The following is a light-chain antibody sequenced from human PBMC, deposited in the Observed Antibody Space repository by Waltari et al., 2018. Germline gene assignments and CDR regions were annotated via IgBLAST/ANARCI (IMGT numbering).Light chain of an antibody. CDR1: QAITTF. CDR3: QQYSTFPPT. Sequence: DIQMTQSPSSLSPSVGDRVILTCRASQAITTFLACFQLKPGKAPNSLIYAASTLQTGVSSNFSGSGSGTDFTLTISSLQPGDCATYYCQQYSTFPPTFGGGTRVEI. V-gene: IGKV1-16*02. J-gene: IGKJ4*01. CDR2: AAS.